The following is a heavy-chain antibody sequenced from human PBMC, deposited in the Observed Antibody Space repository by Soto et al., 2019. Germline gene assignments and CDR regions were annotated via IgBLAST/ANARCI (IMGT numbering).Heavy chain of an antibody. J-gene: IGHJ6*02. D-gene: IGHD2-15*01. CDR3: ARHEIVETLFGRRDYYGLDV. CDR1: GGSFSGYY. CDR2: INHSGST. Sequence: PSETLSLTCGVYGGSFSGYYWTWIRQPPGKGLEWIGEINHSGSTKYSPSLKSRVTISVDTSNNQFSLKLRSVTAADTAVYYCARHEIVETLFGRRDYYGLDVWGQGTTVTVSS. V-gene: IGHV4-34*01.